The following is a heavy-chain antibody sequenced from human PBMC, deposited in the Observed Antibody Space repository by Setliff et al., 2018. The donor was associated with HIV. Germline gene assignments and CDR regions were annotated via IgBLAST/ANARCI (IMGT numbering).Heavy chain of an antibody. D-gene: IGHD3-3*01. Sequence: SVKVSCKASGGRFRTYAISWVRQAPGQGLEWMGGIIPIFGTANYAQKFQGRVTITADESTSTAYMELSSLRSEDTAVYYCARTPRITIFGVASPGAFDIWGQGTMVTVSS. CDR3: ARTPRITIFGVASPGAFDI. CDR2: IIPIFGTA. V-gene: IGHV1-69*13. CDR1: GGRFRTYA. J-gene: IGHJ3*02.